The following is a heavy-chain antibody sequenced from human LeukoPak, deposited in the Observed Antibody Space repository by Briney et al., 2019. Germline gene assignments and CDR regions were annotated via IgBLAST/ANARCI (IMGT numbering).Heavy chain of an antibody. CDR3: VRDWNGDYFDY. Sequence: PSETLSLTCIVSGASISSGSYYWTWLRQPAGKGLEWIGRIHTSGNTNYSPSLKSRVTISRDTSKNQFSLRLTSVTAADTAVYYCVRDWNGDYFDYWGQGTLVTVSS. D-gene: IGHD1-1*01. CDR1: GASISSGSYY. CDR2: IHTSGNT. J-gene: IGHJ4*02. V-gene: IGHV4-61*02.